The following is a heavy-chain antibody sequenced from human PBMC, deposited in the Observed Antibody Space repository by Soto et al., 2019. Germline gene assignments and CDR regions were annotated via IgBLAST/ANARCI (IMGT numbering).Heavy chain of an antibody. CDR1: GYTFTSYG. J-gene: IGHJ4*02. D-gene: IGHD3-16*01. CDR3: ARDWFGIDY. Sequence: QVQLVQSGAEVKKPRASVKVSFKASGYTFTSYGISWVRQAPGQGLEWMGWINPYNGNTNYAQKLQGRVTMTTDTSTNTAYIELRSLRSDYTAVYSCARDWFGIDYWGQGTLVTGSS. CDR2: INPYNGNT. V-gene: IGHV1-18*01.